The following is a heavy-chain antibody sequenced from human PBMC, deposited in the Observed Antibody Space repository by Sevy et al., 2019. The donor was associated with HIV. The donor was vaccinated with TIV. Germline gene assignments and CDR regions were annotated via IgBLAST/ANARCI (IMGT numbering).Heavy chain of an antibody. D-gene: IGHD6-13*01. V-gene: IGHV5-51*01. J-gene: IGHJ3*02. CDR3: ARHFEYAGLVNYPRSLDI. CDR1: GYRFSDYW. CDR2: IYPGDSAT. Sequence: GESLKISCKGSGYRFSDYWIAWVRQMPGKGLEWMGVIYPGDSATIVGPSFLGHVTFSADKSISTAYLQWSSLKTSDTSMYYCARHFEYAGLVNYPRSLDIWGPGTMVPVSS.